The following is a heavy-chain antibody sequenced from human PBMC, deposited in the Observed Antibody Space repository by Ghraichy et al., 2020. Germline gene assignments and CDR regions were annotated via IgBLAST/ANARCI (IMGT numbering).Heavy chain of an antibody. V-gene: IGHV3-30*18. CDR3: VKELRDSQSELYYVMDV. J-gene: IGHJ6*02. CDR1: GFHFSKYA. D-gene: IGHD3-10*02. Sequence: GGSLRLSCSVSGFHFSKYAMHWVRQPPGKGLEWVGVISHDGRMRFYGDSVKGRFTISRDNSWNMMYLQMDSLRSEDTASYFCVKELRDSQSELYYVMDVWGQGTTVTVSS. CDR2: ISHDGRMR.